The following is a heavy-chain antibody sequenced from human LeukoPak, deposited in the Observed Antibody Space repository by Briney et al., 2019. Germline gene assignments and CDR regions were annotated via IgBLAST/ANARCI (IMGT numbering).Heavy chain of an antibody. D-gene: IGHD5-18*01. V-gene: IGHV4-61*10. CDR1: GGFFSSGSYY. CDR3: ARAKKRTRYSYGYQRGGIDY. J-gene: IGHJ4*02. Sequence: SETLSLTCTVSGGFFSSGSYYWSWIRQPAGKGLEWIGEINHSGSTNYNPSLKSRVTISIDTSKNQFSLKLSSVTAADTAVYYCARAKKRTRYSYGYQRGGIDYWGQGTLVTVSS. CDR2: INHSGST.